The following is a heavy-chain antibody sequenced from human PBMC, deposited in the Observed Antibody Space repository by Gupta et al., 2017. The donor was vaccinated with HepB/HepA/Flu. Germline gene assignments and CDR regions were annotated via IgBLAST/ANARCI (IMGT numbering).Heavy chain of an antibody. CDR1: GFTVHNSY. CDR3: ARNPGASEWA. J-gene: IGHJ4*02. V-gene: IGHV3-66*01. Sequence: ELRLVEPGGGLVQPGGSLRLPCAASGFTVHNSYMGWVRQAPGKGLDWCSFIYSSGLTYCTDSVKGRFSVSRDSFENTMFLQMNNRRVEDKDIYYCARNPGASEWAGGKGTMVTVSS. CDR2: IYSSGLT. D-gene: IGHD1-26*01.